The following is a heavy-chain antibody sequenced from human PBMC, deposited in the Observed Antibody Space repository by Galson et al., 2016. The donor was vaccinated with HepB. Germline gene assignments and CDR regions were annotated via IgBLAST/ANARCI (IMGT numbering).Heavy chain of an antibody. D-gene: IGHD5-24*01. Sequence: SETLSLTCAVSGGSISGRVWWGWVRQPPGKGLEWIGETHYSGSVNYNPSLRSRVTVSVDKSRNRFSLKLSSVTAADTAIYYCARDGENARDGYTPFAYWGLGTLVTVSS. CDR2: THYSGSV. V-gene: IGHV4-4*02. CDR1: GGSISGRVW. CDR3: ARDGENARDGYTPFAY. J-gene: IGHJ4*02.